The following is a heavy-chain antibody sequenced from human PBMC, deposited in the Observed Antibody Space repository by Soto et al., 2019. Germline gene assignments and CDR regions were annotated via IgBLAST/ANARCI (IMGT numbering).Heavy chain of an antibody. J-gene: IGHJ4*02. CDR2: ISGNGSSA. CDR1: GFTFRSYA. CDR3: ARERTSMIVVGTTDY. Sequence: GGSLRLSCSASGFTFRSYAMHWVRQAPGKGLEYVSAISGNGSSASYADSVKGRFTISRDNAKNTLYLQMNSLRAEDTAVYYCARERTSMIVVGTTDYWGQGTRVTVSS. D-gene: IGHD3-22*01. V-gene: IGHV3-64*04.